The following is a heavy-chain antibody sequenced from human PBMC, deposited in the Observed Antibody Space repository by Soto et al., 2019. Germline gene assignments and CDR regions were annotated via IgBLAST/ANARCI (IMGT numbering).Heavy chain of an antibody. D-gene: IGHD3-10*01. J-gene: IGHJ4*02. CDR3: ARGGQGFGELSQPQPFDY. Sequence: QVQLVQSGAEVKKPGSSVKVSCKASGGTFSSYTISWVRQAPGQGLEWMGRIIPILGIANYAQKFQGRVTITAHXXTXTXXMELSILRSEDTAVYYCARGGQGFGELSQPQPFDYWGQGTLVTV. CDR2: IIPILGIA. V-gene: IGHV1-69*02. CDR1: GGTFSSYT.